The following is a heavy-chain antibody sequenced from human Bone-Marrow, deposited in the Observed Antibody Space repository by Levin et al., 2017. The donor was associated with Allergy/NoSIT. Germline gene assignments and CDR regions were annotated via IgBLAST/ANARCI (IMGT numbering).Heavy chain of an antibody. CDR2: ISHFGSTT. CDR3: ARDVDSTGYFGHFDH. V-gene: IGHV3-48*03. CDR1: TFTFSDYE. J-gene: IGHJ4*02. D-gene: IGHD3-22*01. Sequence: GESLKISCEASTFTFSDYEMVWVRQAPGKGLEWISYISHFGSTTKYADSVRGRFTVSRDNAKNSLFLQMTSLRAEDTGLYFCARDVDSTGYFGHFDHWGQGALVTVAS.